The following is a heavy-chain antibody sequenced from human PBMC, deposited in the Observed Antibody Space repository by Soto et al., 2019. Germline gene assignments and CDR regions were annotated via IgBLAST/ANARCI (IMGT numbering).Heavy chain of an antibody. D-gene: IGHD3-9*01. J-gene: IGHJ4*02. Sequence: PGGSLRLSCAASGFTFSSYSMNWVRQAPGKGLEWVSSISSSSSYIYYADSVKGRFTISRDNAKNSLYLQMNSLRAEDTAVYYCASGYDILTGYHAPIDYWGQGTLVTVSS. CDR3: ASGYDILTGYHAPIDY. CDR2: ISSSSSYI. CDR1: GFTFSSYS. V-gene: IGHV3-21*01.